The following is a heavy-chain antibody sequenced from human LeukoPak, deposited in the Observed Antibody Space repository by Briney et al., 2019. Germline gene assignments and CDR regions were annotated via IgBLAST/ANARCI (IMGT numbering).Heavy chain of an antibody. CDR2: IYYSGST. D-gene: IGHD3-10*01. V-gene: IGHV4-59*01. CDR1: GGSISSYY. J-gene: IGHJ4*02. Sequence: PSETLSLTCSVSGGSISSYYWSWIRQPPGKGLEWIGYIYYSGSTNYNPSLKSRVTISVDTSKNQFSLKLSSVTAADTAVYYCASFRGWAFDYWGQGTLVTVSS. CDR3: ASFRGWAFDY.